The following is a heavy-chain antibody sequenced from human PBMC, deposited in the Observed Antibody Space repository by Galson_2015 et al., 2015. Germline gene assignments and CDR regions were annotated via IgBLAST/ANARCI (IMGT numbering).Heavy chain of an antibody. Sequence: TLSLTCTVSGGSISSGGYYWSWIRQHPGKGLEWIRYIYYSGSTYYNPSLKSRVTISVDTSKNQFSLKLSSVTAADTAVYYCAREAGRVSSWTVDYYYYYGMDVWGQGTTVTVSS. CDR3: AREAGRVSSWTVDYYYYYGMDV. J-gene: IGHJ6*02. D-gene: IGHD6-13*01. CDR2: IYYSGST. CDR1: GGSISSGGYY. V-gene: IGHV4-31*03.